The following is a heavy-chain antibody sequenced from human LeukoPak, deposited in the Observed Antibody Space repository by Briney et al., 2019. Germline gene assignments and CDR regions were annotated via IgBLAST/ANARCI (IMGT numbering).Heavy chain of an antibody. D-gene: IGHD4-23*01. CDR3: AKDTGGNSFYYFDY. V-gene: IGHV3-23*01. CDR1: GFTFSSYA. Sequence: GGSLRLSCAASGFTFSSYAMSWVRRAPGKGLEWVSAISGSGGSTYYADSVKGRFTISRDNSKNTLYLQMNSLRAEDTAFYYCAKDTGGNSFYYFDYWGLGTLVAVSS. J-gene: IGHJ4*02. CDR2: ISGSGGST.